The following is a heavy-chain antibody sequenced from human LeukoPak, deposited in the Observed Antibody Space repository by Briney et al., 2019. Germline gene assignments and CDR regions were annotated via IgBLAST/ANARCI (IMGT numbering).Heavy chain of an antibody. D-gene: IGHD2-2*01. V-gene: IGHV3-23*01. J-gene: IGHJ4*02. CDR3: AKTEGRYCTSSNCHAFDC. CDR1: DFAFSNYA. Sequence: AGGSLRLPCAASDFAFSNYAMTWVRQAPGKGLEWVSLISGSGGTAYYTDSVKGRFTISRDNSKNTLYLQMNSLRAEDMAVYYCAKTEGRYCTSSNCHAFDCWGQGTLVTVSS. CDR2: ISGSGGTA.